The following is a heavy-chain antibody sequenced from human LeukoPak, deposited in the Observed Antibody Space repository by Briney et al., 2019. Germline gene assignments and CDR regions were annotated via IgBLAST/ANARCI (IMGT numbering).Heavy chain of an antibody. CDR3: ARDTKN. V-gene: IGHV4-61*02. D-gene: IGHD1-1*01. CDR2: IYTSGST. J-gene: IGHJ4*02. CDR1: GGSISSANYY. Sequence: SETLSLTCTVSGGSISSANYYWRWIRQPAGKGLEWIGRIYTSGSTNYNPSLKSRVTISIDTSKNQFSLKLNSVTAAVTAVYYCARDTKNWGQGTLVTVSS.